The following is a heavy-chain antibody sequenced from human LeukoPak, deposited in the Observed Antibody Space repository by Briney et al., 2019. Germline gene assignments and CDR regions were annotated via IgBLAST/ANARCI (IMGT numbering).Heavy chain of an antibody. CDR1: GGTFSSYA. D-gene: IGHD3-22*01. CDR2: IIPIFGTA. Sequence: ASVKVSCKASGGTFSSYAISWVRQAPGQGLEWMGGIIPIFGTANYAQKFQGRVTITADESTSTAYMELSSLRSEDTAVYYCARAGEYYYDGSGYYPPDYWGQGTLVTVSS. J-gene: IGHJ4*02. CDR3: ARAGEYYYDGSGYYPPDY. V-gene: IGHV1-69*13.